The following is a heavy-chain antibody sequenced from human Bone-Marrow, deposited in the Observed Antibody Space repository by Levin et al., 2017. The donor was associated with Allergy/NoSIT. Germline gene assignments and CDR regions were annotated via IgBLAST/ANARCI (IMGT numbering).Heavy chain of an antibody. CDR2: ISSSGSTI. V-gene: IGHV3-11*01. D-gene: IGHD1-26*01. Sequence: PGGSLRLSCAASGFTFSDYYMSWIRQAPGKGLEWVSYISSSGSTIYYADSVKGRFTISRDNAKNSLYLQMNSLRAEDTAVYYCARSLSIVGDEGDYYYGMDVWGQGTTVTVSS. CDR3: ARSLSIVGDEGDYYYGMDV. J-gene: IGHJ6*02. CDR1: GFTFSDYY.